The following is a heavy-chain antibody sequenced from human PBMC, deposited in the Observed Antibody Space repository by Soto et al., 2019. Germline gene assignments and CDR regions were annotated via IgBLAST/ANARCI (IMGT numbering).Heavy chain of an antibody. CDR2: ISFDGSKK. D-gene: IGHD3-22*01. Sequence: QVQLVESGGGVVQPGRSLRLSCEGSGFTSSSYVMHWVRQAPGKGLEWVALISFDGSKKNYADSVKCRFTISRDNSKNMMYLQMNSLRPEDTAVYYCARGVFYYYGSSGYSPDYWGQGTLVTVSS. J-gene: IGHJ4*02. CDR3: ARGVFYYYGSSGYSPDY. CDR1: GFTSSSYV. V-gene: IGHV3-30-3*01.